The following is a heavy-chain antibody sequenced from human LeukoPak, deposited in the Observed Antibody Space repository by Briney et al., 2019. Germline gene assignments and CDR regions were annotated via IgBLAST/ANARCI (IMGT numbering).Heavy chain of an antibody. D-gene: IGHD3-10*01. CDR2: ISSSSSYI. CDR1: GFTFSSYS. V-gene: IGHV3-21*01. Sequence: GGSLRLSCAASGFTFSSYSMNWVRQAPGKGLEWVSSISSSSSYIYYADSVKGRFTISRDNAKNSLYLQMNSLRAEDTAVYHCAREDSYYYGSGSYPFDYWGQGTLVTVSS. CDR3: AREDSYYYGSGSYPFDY. J-gene: IGHJ4*02.